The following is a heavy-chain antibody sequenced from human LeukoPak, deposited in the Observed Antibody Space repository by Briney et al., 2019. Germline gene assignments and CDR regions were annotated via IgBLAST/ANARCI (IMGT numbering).Heavy chain of an antibody. D-gene: IGHD3-22*01. CDR1: GGTFSSYA. V-gene: IGHV1-46*01. J-gene: IGHJ4*02. CDR3: ARVMSPYYYDSSGSSPGDY. CDR2: INPSGGST. Sequence: ASVKVSCKASGGTFSSYAISWVRQAPGQGLEWMGIINPSGGSTSYAQKFQGRVTMTRDTSTSTVYMELSSLRSEDTAVYYCARVMSPYYYDSSGSSPGDYWGQGTLVTVSS.